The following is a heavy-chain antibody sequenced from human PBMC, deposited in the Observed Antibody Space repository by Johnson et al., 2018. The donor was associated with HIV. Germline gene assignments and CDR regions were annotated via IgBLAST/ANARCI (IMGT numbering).Heavy chain of an antibody. CDR3: ARGFEVAAGWGAFDI. J-gene: IGHJ3*02. Sequence: VQLVESGGGLVQPGGSLRLPCAASGFTFSSYDMHWVRQATGKGLEWVSGIGSTGDTYYPGSVKGRFTISRQNAKNSLYLQMNSLRAGDTAVYYCARGFEVAAGWGAFDIWGQGTMVTVSS. CDR1: GFTFSSYD. CDR2: IGSTGDT. V-gene: IGHV3-13*04. D-gene: IGHD6-13*01.